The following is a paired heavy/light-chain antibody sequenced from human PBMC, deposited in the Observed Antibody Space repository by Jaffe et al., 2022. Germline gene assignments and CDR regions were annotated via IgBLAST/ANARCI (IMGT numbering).Heavy chain of an antibody. CDR2: MYHSGNP. CDR3: ARSRAFDI. Sequence: QVQLQESGPGLVKPSETLSLTCVVSGYSISSGFYWGWIRQPPGKGLEWIGTMYHSGNPDYNPSLKSRVTISVDTSKNQFSLKLSSVTAADTAVYYCARSRAFDIWGQGTMVTVSS. CDR1: GYSISSGFY. V-gene: IGHV4-38-2*01. J-gene: IGHJ3*02. D-gene: IGHD2-2*01.
Light chain of an antibody. CDR3: QQYGSSPYT. CDR1: QSVSSSY. V-gene: IGKV3-20*01. J-gene: IGKJ2*01. Sequence: EIVLTQSPGTLSLSPGERATLSCRASQSVSSSYLAWYQQKPGQAPRLLIYVASSRATGIPDRFSGSGSGTDFTLTISRLEPEDFAVYYCQQYGSSPYTFGQGTKLEIK. CDR2: VAS.